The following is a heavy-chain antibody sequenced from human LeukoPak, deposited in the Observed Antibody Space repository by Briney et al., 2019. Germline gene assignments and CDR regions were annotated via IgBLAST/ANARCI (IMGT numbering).Heavy chain of an antibody. CDR1: GGSISSGDYY. Sequence: SETLSLTCTVSGGSISSGDYYWSWVRQPPEKGLEWIGEIYHSGSINYNPSLKSRVTISVDKSKNQISLDLSSVTAADTAVYYCARRAGTAVITYYFDYWGQGTLVTVSS. CDR3: ARRAGTAVITYYFDY. J-gene: IGHJ4*02. D-gene: IGHD4-11*01. V-gene: IGHV4-4*02. CDR2: IYHSGSI.